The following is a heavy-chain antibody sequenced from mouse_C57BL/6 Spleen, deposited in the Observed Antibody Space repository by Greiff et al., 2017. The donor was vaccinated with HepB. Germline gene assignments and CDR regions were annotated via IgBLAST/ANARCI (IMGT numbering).Heavy chain of an antibody. J-gene: IGHJ2*01. D-gene: IGHD4-1*01. V-gene: IGHV1-26*01. Sequence: EVQLQQSGPELVKPGASVKISCKASGYTFTDYYMNWVKQSHGKSLEWIGDINPNNGGTSYNQKFKGKATLTVDKSSSTAYMELRSLTSEDSAVYYCARVSHWAYYFDYWGQGTTLTVSS. CDR1: GYTFTDYY. CDR3: ARVSHWAYYFDY. CDR2: INPNNGGT.